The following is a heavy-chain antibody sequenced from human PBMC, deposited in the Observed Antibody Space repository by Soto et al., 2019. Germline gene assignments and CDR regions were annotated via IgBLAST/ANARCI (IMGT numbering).Heavy chain of an antibody. J-gene: IGHJ4*02. D-gene: IGHD3-22*01. V-gene: IGHV4-30-2*01. CDR3: ARGAVVNFDS. CDR1: GGSINSGGSS. Sequence: QLQLQESGSGLVKPSQTLSLTCAVSGGSINSGGSSWTWIRQPPGKGLEWIGYIYHSGSTYYNPSLKSRVTISLDRSKNQFSLRLSSVTAADTAVYYCARGAVVNFDSWGQGTLVTVSS. CDR2: IYHSGST.